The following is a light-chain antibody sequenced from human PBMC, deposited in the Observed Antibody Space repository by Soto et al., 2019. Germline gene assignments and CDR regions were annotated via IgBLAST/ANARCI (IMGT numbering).Light chain of an antibody. CDR1: QTISSW. CDR3: QHSNSYSEA. V-gene: IGKV1-5*03. Sequence: DIQMTQSPSTPSGSVGHRFTITCPASQTISSWLAWYQQKPGKAPKLLIYRASTLKSGVPSRFSGSGSGTEGTITISSLQNDDVATYYCQHSNSYSEAFGQGTKVDIK. J-gene: IGKJ1*01. CDR2: RAS.